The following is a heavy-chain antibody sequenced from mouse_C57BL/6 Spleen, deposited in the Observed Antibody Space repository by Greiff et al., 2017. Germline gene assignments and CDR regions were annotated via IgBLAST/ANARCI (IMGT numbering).Heavy chain of an antibody. CDR3: TRADYYGSSHAMDY. CDR2: ISSGGDYI. D-gene: IGHD1-1*01. V-gene: IGHV5-9-1*02. CDR1: GFTFSSYA. J-gene: IGHJ4*01. Sequence: DVMLVESGEGLVKPGGSLKLSCAASGFTFSSYAMSWVRQTPEKRLEWVAYISSGGDYIYYADTVKGRFTISRDNARNTLYLQMSSLKSEDTAMYYCTRADYYGSSHAMDYWGQGTSVTVSS.